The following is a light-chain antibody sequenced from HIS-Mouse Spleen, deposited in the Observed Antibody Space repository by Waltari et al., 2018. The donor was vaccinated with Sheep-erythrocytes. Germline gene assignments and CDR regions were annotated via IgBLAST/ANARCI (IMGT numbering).Light chain of an antibody. J-gene: IGLJ2*01. Sequence: SYELTQPPSVSVSPGQTASIPCSGDKLGDTYACWYQQKQGQSTVLVIYQDSKRPSGSPGRFTGSNSGNTATLTISGTQAMDEADYYCQAWDSSTGVVFGGGTKLTVL. V-gene: IGLV3-1*01. CDR1: KLGDTY. CDR2: QDS. CDR3: QAWDSSTGVV.